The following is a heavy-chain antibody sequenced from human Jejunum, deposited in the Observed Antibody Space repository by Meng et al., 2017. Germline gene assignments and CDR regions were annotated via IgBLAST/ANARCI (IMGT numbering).Heavy chain of an antibody. Sequence: QVQLQESGPGLVKPSGTLSLTCGVSGGSISSSNWWSWVRQPPGKGLEWIGTMYYTGTAYYNPSLKSRVTISVDTSENQSSLKLSSVTAADTAVYHCARHCGYRSGCHQYFDYWGQGILVTVSS. CDR1: GGSISSSNW. D-gene: IGHD6-19*01. CDR2: MYYTGTA. J-gene: IGHJ4*02. V-gene: IGHV4-4*02. CDR3: ARHCGYRSGCHQYFDY.